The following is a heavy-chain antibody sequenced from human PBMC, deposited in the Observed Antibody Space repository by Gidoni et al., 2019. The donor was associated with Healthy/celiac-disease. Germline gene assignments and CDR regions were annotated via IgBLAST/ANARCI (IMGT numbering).Heavy chain of an antibody. J-gene: IGHJ5*02. CDR3: ARRGGCSGGSCYSLWFDP. Sequence: QLQLQESGPGLVKPSETLSLTCTVSGGSISRSSYFWGWIRQPPGKGLEWIASIYYSGTTYYNPSLNSRVTISVDTSKNQFSLQLNSVTATDTAVYYCARRGGCSGGSCYSLWFDPWGQGTLVTVSS. CDR1: GGSISRSSYF. V-gene: IGHV4-39*01. D-gene: IGHD2-15*01. CDR2: IYYSGTT.